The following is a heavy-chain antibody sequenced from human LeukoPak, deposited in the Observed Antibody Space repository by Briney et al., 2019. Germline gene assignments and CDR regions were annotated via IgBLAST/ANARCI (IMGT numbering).Heavy chain of an antibody. J-gene: IGHJ4*02. CDR1: GYTFTGYY. CDR3: ARRHPYYYDSSGYYDY. Sequence: ASVKVSCKASGYTFTGYYMHWVRQAPGQGLEWMGWINPNSGGTNYAQKFQGRVTMTRDTSISTAYMELSRLRSDDTAVYYCARRHPYYYDSSGYYDYWGQGPLVTVSS. V-gene: IGHV1-2*02. CDR2: INPNSGGT. D-gene: IGHD3-22*01.